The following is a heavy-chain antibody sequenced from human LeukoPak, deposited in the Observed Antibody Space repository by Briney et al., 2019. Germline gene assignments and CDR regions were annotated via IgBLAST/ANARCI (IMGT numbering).Heavy chain of an antibody. CDR3: ARARRDSGYYKVDY. D-gene: IGHD3-3*01. V-gene: IGHV4-34*01. Sequence: SETLSLTCAVYGGSLSGSYWSWIRQPPGKGLEWIGEINHSGSANYNPSLKSRVTLSIDKSKDQFSLNLNSVTAADTAVYYCARARRDSGYYKVDYWGQGTLVTVSS. CDR1: GGSLSGSY. CDR2: INHSGSA. J-gene: IGHJ4*02.